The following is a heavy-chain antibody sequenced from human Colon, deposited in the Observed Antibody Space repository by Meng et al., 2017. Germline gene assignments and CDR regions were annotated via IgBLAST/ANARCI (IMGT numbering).Heavy chain of an antibody. D-gene: IGHD1-14*01. CDR2: ISSNGSDR. J-gene: IGHJ5*02. CDR1: GFTFNAYV. V-gene: IGHV3-30*04. Sequence: GGSLRLSCAASGFTFNAYVMHWVRQAPGKGLDWVAVISSNGSDRYYADSVKGRFTISGDNSKNTVSLQMNSLGAEDTALYYCARDRRDSDTSYVRKTNRLDPWGQGTLVTVSS. CDR3: ARDRRDSDTSYVRKTNRLDP.